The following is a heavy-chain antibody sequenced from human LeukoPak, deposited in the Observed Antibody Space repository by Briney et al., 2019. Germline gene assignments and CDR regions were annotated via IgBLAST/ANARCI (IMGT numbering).Heavy chain of an antibody. CDR3: ARGGRSYRSSWYPY. CDR2: INHSGST. J-gene: IGHJ4*02. D-gene: IGHD6-13*01. V-gene: IGHV4-4*02. CDR1: GGSITNTNW. Sequence: SGTLSLTCAVSGGSITNTNWWSWVRQPPGKGLEWIGEINHSGSTNYNPSLKSRVTISVDKSKNQFSLNLTSVTAADTAVYYCARGGRSYRSSWYPYWGQGNLVTVSS.